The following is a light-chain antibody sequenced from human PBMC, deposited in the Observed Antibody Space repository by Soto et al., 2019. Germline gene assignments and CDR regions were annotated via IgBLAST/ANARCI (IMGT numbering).Light chain of an antibody. Sequence: QSFLPQPTSVSGSPGQSITISCTGNHNDIGTYDYVSWYQQHPGRAPRLLIYGVTTRPSGISDRFSASKSGLTASLTISGLQPEDEADYYCISFTSNRIYGFGPGTKVTVL. J-gene: IGLJ1*01. V-gene: IGLV2-14*03. CDR1: HNDIGTYDY. CDR3: ISFTSNRIYG. CDR2: GVT.